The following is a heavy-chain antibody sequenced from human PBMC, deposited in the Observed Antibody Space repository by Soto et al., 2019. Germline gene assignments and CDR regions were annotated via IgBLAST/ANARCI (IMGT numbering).Heavy chain of an antibody. D-gene: IGHD6-19*01. Sequence: QGTLKESGPVLVNPTEPLTLRCTVSGLSITDSEMGVSWIRQPPGQPLEWLAHIDSSGEKSYRTFLKSRLAISNDTSKSQIVLTMTNMDPADTATYYCARRHLAVAVSPWFDPWGQGIPVTVSS. CDR2: IDSSGEK. CDR3: ARRHLAVAVSPWFDP. CDR1: GLSITDSEMG. J-gene: IGHJ5*02. V-gene: IGHV2-26*01.